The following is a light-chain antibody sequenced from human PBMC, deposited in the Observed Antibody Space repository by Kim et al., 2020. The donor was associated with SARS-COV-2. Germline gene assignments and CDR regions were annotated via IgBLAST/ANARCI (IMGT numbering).Light chain of an antibody. Sequence: SYELTQPPSVSVAPGQTATITCGGNNIGGKSLQWYQQKPGQAPVMVIYYDNARPAGIPERFSGSNSGNTATLTISRVEAGDESDYYCEVWDTSSEHHVFGTGTKVTVL. CDR3: EVWDTSSEHHV. CDR1: NIGGKS. CDR2: YDN. J-gene: IGLJ1*01. V-gene: IGLV3-21*04.